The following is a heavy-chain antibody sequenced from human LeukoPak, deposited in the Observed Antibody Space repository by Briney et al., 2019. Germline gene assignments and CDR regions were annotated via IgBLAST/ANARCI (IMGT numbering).Heavy chain of an antibody. CDR1: GGSFSGYY. J-gene: IGHJ6*03. Sequence: SEALSLTCAVYGGSFSGYYWTWIRQPPGKGLGWIGEINDSGSTNYNPSLKSRVTISSDTSKNQFSLKLSSVTAADTAVYYCARGRRDDFSTFYYYMDVWGKGTTVTVSS. CDR3: ARGRRDDFSTFYYYMDV. D-gene: IGHD5-24*01. CDR2: INDSGST. V-gene: IGHV4-34*01.